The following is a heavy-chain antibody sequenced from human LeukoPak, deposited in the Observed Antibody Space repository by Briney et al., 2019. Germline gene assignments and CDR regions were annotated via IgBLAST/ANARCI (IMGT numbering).Heavy chain of an antibody. Sequence: PSETLSLTCTVSGGSISSYYWSWIRQPPGKGLEWIGYIYYSGSTNYNPSLKSRVTISVDTSKNQFSLKLSSVTAADTAVYYCASFVDTAMVTSRYFDYWGQGTLVTVSS. D-gene: IGHD5-18*01. CDR1: GGSISSYY. V-gene: IGHV4-59*08. CDR3: ASFVDTAMVTSRYFDY. CDR2: IYYSGST. J-gene: IGHJ4*02.